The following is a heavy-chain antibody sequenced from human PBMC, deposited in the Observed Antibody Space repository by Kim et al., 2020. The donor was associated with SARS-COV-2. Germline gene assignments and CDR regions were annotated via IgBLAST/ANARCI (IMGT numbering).Heavy chain of an antibody. Sequence: NYSPSFQGHVTISADKSISTAYLQWSSLKASDTAMYYCARHDGIAAPLDYWGQGTLVTVSS. J-gene: IGHJ4*02. D-gene: IGHD6-6*01. V-gene: IGHV5-10-1*01. CDR3: ARHDGIAAPLDY.